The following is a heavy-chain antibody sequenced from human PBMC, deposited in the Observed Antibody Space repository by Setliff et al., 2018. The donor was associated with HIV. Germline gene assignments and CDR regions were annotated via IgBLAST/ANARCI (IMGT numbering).Heavy chain of an antibody. J-gene: IGHJ4*02. D-gene: IGHD6-13*01. V-gene: IGHV4-59*11. CDR2: IFYSGNT. Sequence: TSETLSLTCTVSGSSISSHYWSWIRQPPGKGLEWSGYIFYSGNTNYNPSLKSRVTISLDTSKSQFSLKLSSVTAADTAVYYCARVSSSWEQPLYFDYWGQGTLVTVSS. CDR3: ARVSSSWEQPLYFDY. CDR1: GSSISSHY.